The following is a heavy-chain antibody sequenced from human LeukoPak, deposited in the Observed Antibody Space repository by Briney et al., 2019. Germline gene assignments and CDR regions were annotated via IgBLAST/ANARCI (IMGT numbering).Heavy chain of an antibody. CDR2: ISDSGGGT. J-gene: IGHJ3*02. D-gene: IGHD3-22*01. V-gene: IGHV3-23*01. CDR1: GFTFSNFA. Sequence: PGGSLRLSCAASGFTFSNFAMSWVRQAPGKGLQWVSAISDSGGGTFYADSVKGRFTISRDNSKNTLYLQMNSLRAEDTAVYYCARDPDSSGYNGAFDIWGQGTMVTVSS. CDR3: ARDPDSSGYNGAFDI.